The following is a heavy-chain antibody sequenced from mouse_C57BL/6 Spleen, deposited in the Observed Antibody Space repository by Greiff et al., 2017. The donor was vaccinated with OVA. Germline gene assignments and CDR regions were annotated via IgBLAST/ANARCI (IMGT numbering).Heavy chain of an antibody. Sequence: EVKLQESGPGLVKPSQSLSLTCSVTGYSITSGYYWNWIRQFPGNKLEWMGYISYDGSNNYNPSLKNRISITRDTSKNQFFLKLNSVTTEDTATYYCARGGLGYFDVWGTGTTVTVSS. CDR2: ISYDGSN. J-gene: IGHJ1*03. V-gene: IGHV3-6*01. CDR3: ARGGLGYFDV. CDR1: GYSITSGYY.